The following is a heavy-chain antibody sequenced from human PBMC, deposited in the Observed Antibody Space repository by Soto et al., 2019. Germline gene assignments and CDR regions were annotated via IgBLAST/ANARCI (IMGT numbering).Heavy chain of an antibody. CDR2: ISAYNGNT. CDR1: GYTFTIYG. Sequence: QVQLVQSGAEVRKPGASVKVSCKASGYTFTIYGISWVRQAPGQGLEWMGWISAYNGNTNYAQKLQGRVTMTTDTSTSTAYMELRSLRSDDTAVYYCARIKEIAVAGPTRYGMDVWGQGTTVTVSS. V-gene: IGHV1-18*01. CDR3: ARIKEIAVAGPTRYGMDV. D-gene: IGHD6-19*01. J-gene: IGHJ6*02.